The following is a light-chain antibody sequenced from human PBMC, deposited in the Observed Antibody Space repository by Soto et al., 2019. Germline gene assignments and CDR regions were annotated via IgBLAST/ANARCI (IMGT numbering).Light chain of an antibody. J-gene: IGKJ1*01. CDR3: QQSYTTPWT. Sequence: DIQMTQSPSSLSASVGDRVIITCRASQSVTNFLNWYQQKPGKAPNLLIYAASSLQSGVPSRFSGSASGTASTLTISSLQPEDFATYYCQQSYTTPWTFGQGTKVDIK. CDR1: QSVTNF. V-gene: IGKV1-39*01. CDR2: AAS.